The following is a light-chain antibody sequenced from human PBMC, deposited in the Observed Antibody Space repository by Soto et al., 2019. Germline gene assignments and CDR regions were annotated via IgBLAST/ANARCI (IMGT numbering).Light chain of an antibody. CDR1: QSISSS. CDR3: QQSYSTLYT. CDR2: AAS. J-gene: IGKJ2*01. V-gene: IGKV1-39*01. Sequence: DIQMTQSPSSLSASVGDRVTITCRASQSISSSLNWYQQKPGKAPDLLIYAASRLQSGVPSRFSGRGSGADFTLTISSLQPEDFATCYCQQSYSTLYTFGQGTKVDIK.